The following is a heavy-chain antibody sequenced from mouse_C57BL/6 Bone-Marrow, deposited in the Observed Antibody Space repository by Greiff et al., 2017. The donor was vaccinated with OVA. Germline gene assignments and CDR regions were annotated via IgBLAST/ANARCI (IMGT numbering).Heavy chain of an antibody. J-gene: IGHJ4*01. Sequence: EVHLVESGGGLVQSGRSLRLSCATSGFTFSDFYMEWVRQAPGKGLEWIAASRNKANDYTTEYSASVKGRFIVSRDTSQSILYLQMNALRAEDTAIYYCARDARDGYYYDYWGQGTSVTVSS. CDR2: SRNKANDYTT. CDR1: GFTFSDFY. D-gene: IGHD2-3*01. CDR3: ARDARDGYYYDY. V-gene: IGHV7-1*01.